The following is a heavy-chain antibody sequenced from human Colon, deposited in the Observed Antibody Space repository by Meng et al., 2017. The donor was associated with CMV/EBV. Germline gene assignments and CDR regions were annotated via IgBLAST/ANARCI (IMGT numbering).Heavy chain of an antibody. CDR1: GYTFTNYG. J-gene: IGHJ6*02. D-gene: IGHD6-13*01. CDR2: IIPIFGTA. Sequence: SVKVSCKASGYTFTNYGISWVRQAPGQGLEWMGGIIPIFGTANYAQKFQGRVTITTDESTSTAYMELSSLRSEDTAVYYCAREQQLDYYYYGMDVWGQGTTVTVSS. V-gene: IGHV1-69*05. CDR3: AREQQLDYYYYGMDV.